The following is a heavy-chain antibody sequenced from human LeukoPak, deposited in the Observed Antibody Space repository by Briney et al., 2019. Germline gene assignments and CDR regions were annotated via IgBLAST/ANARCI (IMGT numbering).Heavy chain of an antibody. D-gene: IGHD3-10*01. Sequence: SETLSLTCAVYSGSFSGYYWSWIRQPPGRGLEWIGEINHSGITNRTPSLKSRVTISVDTSKNQFSLKLSSVTAADTAVYYCARHVGFITMVRGVINNNWFDPWGQGTLVTVSS. J-gene: IGHJ5*02. CDR1: SGSFSGYY. V-gene: IGHV4-34*01. CDR2: INHSGIT. CDR3: ARHVGFITMVRGVINNNWFDP.